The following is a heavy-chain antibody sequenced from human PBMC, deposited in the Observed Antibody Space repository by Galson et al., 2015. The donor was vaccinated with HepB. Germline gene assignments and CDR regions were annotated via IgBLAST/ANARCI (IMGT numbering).Heavy chain of an antibody. CDR1: GFTFSYSS. J-gene: IGHJ4*02. CDR2: ISSTSTTI. D-gene: IGHD3-3*01. Sequence: SLRLSCAASGFTFSYSSMNWVRQAPGRGLEWVSYISSTSTTIYYADSVKDRFTISRDNAENSVYLQMDSLRAEDTAVYCCARGSGLYYFDYWGQGTLVTVSS. V-gene: IGHV3-48*01. CDR3: ARGSGLYYFDY.